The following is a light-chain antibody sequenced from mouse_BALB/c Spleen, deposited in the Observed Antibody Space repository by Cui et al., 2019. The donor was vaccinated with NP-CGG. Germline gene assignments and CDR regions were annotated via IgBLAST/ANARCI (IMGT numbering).Light chain of an antibody. J-gene: IGLJ1*01. CDR3: ALWYSNHWV. CDR1: TGAVTTSNY. Sequence: QAVVTQETALTIPPVETVTLTCRSSTGAVTTSNYANWVQEKPDHLFTGLIGGTNNRPPGVPARFSGSLIGDKAALSITGAQTEDEAIYFCALWYSNHWVFGGGTKLTVL. CDR2: GTN. V-gene: IGLV1*01.